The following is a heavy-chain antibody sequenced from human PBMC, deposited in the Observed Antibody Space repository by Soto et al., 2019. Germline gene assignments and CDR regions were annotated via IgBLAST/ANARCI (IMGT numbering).Heavy chain of an antibody. V-gene: IGHV4-59*08. CDR3: ARLGAYYQSLDF. J-gene: IGHJ5*01. Sequence: SCIIQSPGKGLEWIGYIYYAGTTSYNPSLKSRATISLETSKSQFSLRLTSVTAADTFVYDCARLGAYYQSLDFLGPGTPVTVSS. CDR2: IYYAGTT. D-gene: IGHD2-21*01.